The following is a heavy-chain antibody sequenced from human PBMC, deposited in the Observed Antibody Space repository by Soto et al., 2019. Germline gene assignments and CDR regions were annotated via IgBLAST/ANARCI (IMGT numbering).Heavy chain of an antibody. D-gene: IGHD3-3*01. CDR1: GGTFSSYA. J-gene: IGHJ3*02. V-gene: IGHV1-69*13. Sequence: KRGASVKVSCKASGGTFSSYAISWVRQAPGQGLEWMGGIIPIFGTANYAQKFQGRVTITADESTSTAYMELSSLRSEDTAVYYCARASPWSDYRGVTHFDIWGQGTMVTVS. CDR2: IIPIFGTA. CDR3: ARASPWSDYRGVTHFDI.